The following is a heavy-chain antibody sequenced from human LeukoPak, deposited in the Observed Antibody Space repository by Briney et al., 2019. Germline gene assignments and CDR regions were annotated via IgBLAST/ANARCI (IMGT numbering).Heavy chain of an antibody. CDR2: ISSSSSYI. CDR1: GFTFSSYS. J-gene: IGHJ4*02. D-gene: IGHD5-24*01. V-gene: IGHV3-21*01. CDR3: ARGVTMATISPYGY. Sequence: KPGGSLRLSRAGSGFTFSSYSMNWVRQAPGKGLEWVSSISSSSSYIYYADSVKGRFTISRDNAKNSLYLQMSSLTAEDTAVYYCARGVTMATISPYGYWGQGTLVTVSS.